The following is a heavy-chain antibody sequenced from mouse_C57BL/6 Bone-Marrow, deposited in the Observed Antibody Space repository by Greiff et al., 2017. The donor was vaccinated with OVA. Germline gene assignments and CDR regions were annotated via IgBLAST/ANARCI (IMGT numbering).Heavy chain of an antibody. V-gene: IGHV1-5*01. CDR3: MVTTKGYYFDY. CDR2: IYPGNSDT. J-gene: IGHJ2*01. Sequence: EVQLQQSGTVLARPGASVKMSCKTSGYTFTSYWMHWVKQRPGQGLEWIGAIYPGNSDTSYNQKFKGKAKLTAVTSASTAYMELSSLTNEDSAVYYSMVTTKGYYFDYWGQGTTLTVSS. CDR1: GYTFTSYW. D-gene: IGHD2-2*01.